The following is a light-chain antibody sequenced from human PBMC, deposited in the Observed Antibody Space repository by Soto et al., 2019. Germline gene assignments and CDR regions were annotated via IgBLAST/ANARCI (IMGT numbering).Light chain of an antibody. CDR2: GAS. V-gene: IGKV3-20*01. CDR1: QSVSSSY. Sequence: EIVLTQSPGTLSLSPGERATLSCRASQSVSSSYLAWYQQKPGQAPRLLIYGASSRATGIPDRFSGSGSGTDFTLTISRLEPEYFAVYYSQQYGTSPPTFGQGTKVEIK. J-gene: IGKJ1*01. CDR3: QQYGTSPPT.